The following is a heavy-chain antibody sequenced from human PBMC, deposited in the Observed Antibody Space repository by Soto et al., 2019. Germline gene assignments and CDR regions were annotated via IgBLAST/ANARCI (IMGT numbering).Heavy chain of an antibody. V-gene: IGHV5-51*01. J-gene: IGHJ3*01. CDR3: ATPGGRDFNAFDV. CDR1: GYTFTRNW. CDR2: IFPIDSDT. Sequence: PWESLKISCKGAGYTFTRNWIGWVRQMSGKGLEWMGIIFPIDSDTRYSPSSQGQVTISADNSISTAYLQWSSLKASDTAIYYCATPGGRDFNAFDVWGQGTMVTVSS. D-gene: IGHD2-21*02.